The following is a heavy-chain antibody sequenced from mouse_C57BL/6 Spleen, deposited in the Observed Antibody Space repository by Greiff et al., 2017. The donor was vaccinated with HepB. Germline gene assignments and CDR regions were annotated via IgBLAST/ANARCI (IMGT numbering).Heavy chain of an antibody. CDR3: ARAYDEAMDY. CDR1: GYTFTSYW. D-gene: IGHD2-12*01. J-gene: IGHJ4*01. V-gene: IGHV1-59*01. Sequence: QVQLQQPGAELVRPGTSVKLSCKASGYTFTSYWMHWVKQRPGQGLEWIGVIDPSDSYTNYNQKFKGKATLTVDTSSSTAYMQLSSLTSEDSAVYYCARAYDEAMDYWGQGTSVTVSS. CDR2: IDPSDSYT.